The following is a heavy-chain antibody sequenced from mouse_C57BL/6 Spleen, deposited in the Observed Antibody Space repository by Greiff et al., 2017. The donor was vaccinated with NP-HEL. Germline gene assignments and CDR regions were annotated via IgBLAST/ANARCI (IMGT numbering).Heavy chain of an antibody. D-gene: IGHD1-1*01. V-gene: IGHV1-59*01. CDR3: ARNGSRGYWYFDV. J-gene: IGHJ1*03. CDR2: IDPSDSYT. CDR1: GYTFTSYW. Sequence: QVQLQQPGAELVRPGTSVKLSCKASGYTFTSYWMHWVKQRPGQGLEWIGVIDPSDSYTNYNQKFKGKATLTVDTSSSTAYMQLSSLTSEDSAVYYCARNGSRGYWYFDVWGTGTTVTVSS.